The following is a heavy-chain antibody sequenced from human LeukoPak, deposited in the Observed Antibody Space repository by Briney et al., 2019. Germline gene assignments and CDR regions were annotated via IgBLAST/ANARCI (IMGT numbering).Heavy chain of an antibody. V-gene: IGHV3-23*01. J-gene: IGHJ5*01. CDR3: AKNPSLGTYYRFDS. CDR1: GFTFSSYA. D-gene: IGHD1-26*01. CDR2: ISGSGGTT. Sequence: GGSLRLSCAASGFTFSSYAMSWVGQAPGKGLEWVSAISGSGGTTYYADSVKGRFTISRDNSKNTLYLEMNSLRAEDTAVYYCAKNPSLGTYYRFDSWGQGTLVTVSS.